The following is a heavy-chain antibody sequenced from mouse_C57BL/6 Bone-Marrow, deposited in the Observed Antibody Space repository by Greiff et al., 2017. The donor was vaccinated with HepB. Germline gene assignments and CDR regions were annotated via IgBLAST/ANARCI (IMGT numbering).Heavy chain of an antibody. V-gene: IGHV5-6*02. Sequence: DVMLVASGGYLVKPGASLKLSCAASGFTFRNYGMSLVRQIPDKRLEWVATISSGGSYTYYPYSVKGRFTISRDNAKNTLYLQMSSLNSEDTAMYYCARPLWGYYFDYWGQGTTLTGSS. CDR2: ISSGGSYT. CDR1: GFTFRNYG. CDR3: ARPLWGYYFDY. J-gene: IGHJ2*01.